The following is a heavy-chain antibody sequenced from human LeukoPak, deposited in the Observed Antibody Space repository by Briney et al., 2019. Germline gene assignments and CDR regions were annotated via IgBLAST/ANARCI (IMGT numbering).Heavy chain of an antibody. CDR2: INLSGST. CDR1: GGSFSGYY. CDR3: ARGSSSWFSYGMDV. Sequence: PSETLSLTCAVYGGSFSGYYWSWIRQPPGKGLEWIGEINLSGSTNYNPSLKSRVTISVDTSKNQFSLKLSSVTAADTAVYYCARGSSSWFSYGMDVWGQGTTVTVSS. J-gene: IGHJ6*02. V-gene: IGHV4-34*01. D-gene: IGHD6-13*01.